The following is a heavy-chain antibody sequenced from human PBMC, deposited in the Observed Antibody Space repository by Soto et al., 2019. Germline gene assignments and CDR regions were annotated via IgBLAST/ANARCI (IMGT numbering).Heavy chain of an antibody. Sequence: QVQLVQSGAEVKKPGSSVQVSCKASGGTFRSYAISWVRQAPGQGLGWMGGITPIFGTANYAQKFQGRVTINADEYTSTAYMELSSLRSEDTAVYYCARDSNIPYYYGIDVWGQGTTVTVSS. CDR3: ARDSNIPYYYGIDV. J-gene: IGHJ6*02. CDR2: ITPIFGTA. V-gene: IGHV1-69*12. CDR1: GGTFRSYA.